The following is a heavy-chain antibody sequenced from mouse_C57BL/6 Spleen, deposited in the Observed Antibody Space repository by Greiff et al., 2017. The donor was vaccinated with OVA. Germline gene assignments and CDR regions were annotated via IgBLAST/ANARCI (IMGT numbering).Heavy chain of an antibody. V-gene: IGHV1-76*01. CDR3: ARGGGTGYFDY. Sequence: QVQLKESGAELVRPGASVKLSCKASGYTFTDYYINWVKQRPGQGLEWIARIYPGSGNTYYNEKFKGKATLTAEKSSSTAYMQLSSLTSEDSAVYFCARGGGTGYFDYWGQGTTLTVSS. CDR1: GYTFTDYY. J-gene: IGHJ2*01. D-gene: IGHD4-1*01. CDR2: IYPGSGNT.